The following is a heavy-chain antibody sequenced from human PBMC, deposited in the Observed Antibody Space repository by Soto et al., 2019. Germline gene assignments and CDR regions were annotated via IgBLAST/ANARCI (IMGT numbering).Heavy chain of an antibody. CDR1: GGTFISYA. V-gene: IGHV1-69*13. J-gene: IGHJ5*02. Sequence: GASVKVSCKASGGTFISYAISWVRQAPGQGLEWMGGIIPIFGTANYAQKFQGRVTITADESTSTAYMELSSLRSEDTAVYYCARTIGIIEYDYVWGSYRPQGFDPWGQGTLVTVSS. D-gene: IGHD3-16*02. CDR3: ARTIGIIEYDYVWGSYRPQGFDP. CDR2: IIPIFGTA.